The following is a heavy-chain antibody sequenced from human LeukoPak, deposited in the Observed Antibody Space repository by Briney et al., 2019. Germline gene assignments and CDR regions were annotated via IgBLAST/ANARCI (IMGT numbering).Heavy chain of an antibody. CDR1: GGSISSYY. V-gene: IGHV4-59*01. J-gene: IGHJ3*02. D-gene: IGHD2-15*01. CDR2: IYYSGST. CDR3: ARVGISDAFDI. Sequence: SETLSLTCTVSGGSISSYYWSWIRQPPGKGLEWIGYIYYSGSTNYNPSLKSRVTISVDTSKNQFSLKLSSVTAADTAVYYCARVGISDAFDIWGQGTMVTVSS.